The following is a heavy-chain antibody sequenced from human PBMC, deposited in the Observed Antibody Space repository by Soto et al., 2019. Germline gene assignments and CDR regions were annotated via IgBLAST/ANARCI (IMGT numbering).Heavy chain of an antibody. CDR3: VRDGTKTLRDWFDP. D-gene: IGHD1-1*01. CDR1: GASISGFY. V-gene: IGHV4-4*07. J-gene: IGHJ5*02. CDR2: IYATGTT. Sequence: SETLSLTCTVSGASISGFYWSWIRKSAGKGLAWIGRIYATGTTDYNPSLKSRVMMSVDTSKKQFSLKLRSVTAADTAVYYCVRDGTKTLRDWFDPWGQGISVTVSS.